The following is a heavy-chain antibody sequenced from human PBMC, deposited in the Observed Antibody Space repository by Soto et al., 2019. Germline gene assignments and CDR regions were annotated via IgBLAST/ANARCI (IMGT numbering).Heavy chain of an antibody. CDR1: GYIFTSYG. D-gene: IGHD6-13*01. Sequence: ASVKVSCKASGYIFTSYGISWVRQAPGQGLEWMGWINAYNGNTNYAQKLQGRVTMTKDTSTSTIYIEMRSLRSDDTAVYYCASGSEAIAAAGTFDYWGQGTLVTVSS. J-gene: IGHJ4*02. CDR2: INAYNGNT. V-gene: IGHV1-18*01. CDR3: ASGSEAIAAAGTFDY.